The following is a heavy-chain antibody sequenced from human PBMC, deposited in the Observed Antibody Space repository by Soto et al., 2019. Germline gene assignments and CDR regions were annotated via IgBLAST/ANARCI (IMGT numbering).Heavy chain of an antibody. Sequence: LSLTCAVYGGSFSGYYWSWIRQPPGKGLEWIGEINHSGSTNYNPSLKSRVTISVDTSKNQFSLKLSSVTAADTAVYYCARGFFPRITMIVRKEKRYYFDYWGQGTLVTVSS. D-gene: IGHD3-22*01. V-gene: IGHV4-34*01. J-gene: IGHJ4*02. CDR3: ARGFFPRITMIVRKEKRYYFDY. CDR1: GGSFSGYY. CDR2: INHSGST.